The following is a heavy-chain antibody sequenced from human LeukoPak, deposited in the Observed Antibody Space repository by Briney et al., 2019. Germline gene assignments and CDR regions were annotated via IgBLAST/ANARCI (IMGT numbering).Heavy chain of an antibody. CDR3: AKKTSYCGGDCYPYYFDH. V-gene: IGHV3-23*01. Sequence: PGGSLRLSCAASGFAFSSYTMAWVRQAPGKGLEWVSAITGSGGSTYYADSVKGRFTISRDNSKNTVHLQMNSLRADDTAVYYCAKKTSYCGGDCYPYYFDHWGQGTLVTVSS. J-gene: IGHJ4*02. CDR2: ITGSGGST. CDR1: GFAFSSYT. D-gene: IGHD2-21*02.